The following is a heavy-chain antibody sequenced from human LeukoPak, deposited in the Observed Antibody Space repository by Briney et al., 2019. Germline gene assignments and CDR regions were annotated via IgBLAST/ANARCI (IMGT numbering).Heavy chain of an antibody. CDR3: AKDIAQGYTFGSIEQDY. D-gene: IGHD5-18*01. V-gene: IGHV3-21*01. CDR1: GFTFSSYS. CDR2: ISSSSSYI. Sequence: PWGSLRLSCAASGFTFSSYSMNWVRPAPGKGLEWVSSISSSSSYIYYADSVKGRFTISRDNAKNSLYLQMNSLRAEDTAVYYCAKDIAQGYTFGSIEQDYWGQGTLVTVSS. J-gene: IGHJ4*02.